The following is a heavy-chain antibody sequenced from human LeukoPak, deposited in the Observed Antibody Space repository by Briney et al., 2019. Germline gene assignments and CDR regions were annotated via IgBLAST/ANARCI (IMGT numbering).Heavy chain of an antibody. CDR3: ARGPYDSSGYYFLGAFDI. CDR2: MNPNSGNT. CDR1: GYTFTSYD. J-gene: IGHJ3*02. V-gene: IGHV1-8*03. Sequence: ASVKVSCKASGYTFTSYDINWVRQATGQGLEWMGWMNPNSGNTGYAQKFQGRVTITRNTSISTAYMELSSLRSEGTAVYYCARGPYDSSGYYFLGAFDIWGQGTMVTVSS. D-gene: IGHD3-22*01.